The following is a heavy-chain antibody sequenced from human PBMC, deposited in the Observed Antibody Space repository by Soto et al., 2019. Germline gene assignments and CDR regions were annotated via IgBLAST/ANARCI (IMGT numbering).Heavy chain of an antibody. CDR3: AREYSSSPGFIGLPPVAEDVVLGDYGMDV. CDR1: GGSFSGYY. J-gene: IGHJ6*02. D-gene: IGHD6-6*01. Sequence: SETLSLTCAVYGGSFSGYYWSWIRQPPGKGLEWIGEIYHSGSTNYNPSLKSRVTISVDTSKNQFSLKLSSVTAADTAVYYCAREYSSSPGFIGLPPVAEDVVLGDYGMDVWGQGTTVT. V-gene: IGHV4-34*01. CDR2: IYHSGST.